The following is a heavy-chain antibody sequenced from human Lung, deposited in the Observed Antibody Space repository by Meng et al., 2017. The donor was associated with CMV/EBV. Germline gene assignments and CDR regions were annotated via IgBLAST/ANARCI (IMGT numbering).Heavy chain of an antibody. D-gene: IGHD3-22*01. J-gene: IGHJ6*02. CDR2: ISYDGSNK. Sequence: SXKIPXAASGFTFSSYAMHWVRQAPGKGLEWVAVISYDGSNKYYADSVKGRFTISRDNSKNTLYLQMNSLRAEDTAVYYCARAFYDSIFDGMDVWGQGTTVTVSS. CDR1: GFTFSSYA. V-gene: IGHV3-30*04. CDR3: ARAFYDSIFDGMDV.